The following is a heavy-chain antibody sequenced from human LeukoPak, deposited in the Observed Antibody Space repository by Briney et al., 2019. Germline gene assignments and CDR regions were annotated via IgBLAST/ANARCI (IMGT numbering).Heavy chain of an antibody. CDR3: AKEYYYGSGLFDY. Sequence: GRSLRLSCAASGLTFSSYGMRWVRQSPGKGLEWVAVISYDGSNKYYADSVKGRFTISRDNSKNTLYLQMNSLGAEDTAVYYCAKEYYYGSGLFDYWGQGTLVTVSS. CDR2: ISYDGSNK. V-gene: IGHV3-30*18. CDR1: GLTFSSYG. D-gene: IGHD3-10*01. J-gene: IGHJ4*02.